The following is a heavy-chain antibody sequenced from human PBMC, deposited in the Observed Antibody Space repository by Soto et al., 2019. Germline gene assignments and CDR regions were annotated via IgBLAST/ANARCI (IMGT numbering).Heavy chain of an antibody. Sequence: PSETLSLTCTVSGGSISSGDYYWSWIRQPPGKGLEWIGYIYYSGSTYYNPSLKSRVTISVDTSKNQFSLKLSSVTAADTAVYYCARGKGEGGDTPYYYYYGMDVWGQGTTVTVSS. J-gene: IGHJ6*02. D-gene: IGHD4-17*01. V-gene: IGHV4-30-4*01. CDR3: ARGKGEGGDTPYYYYYGMDV. CDR2: IYYSGST. CDR1: GGSISSGDYY.